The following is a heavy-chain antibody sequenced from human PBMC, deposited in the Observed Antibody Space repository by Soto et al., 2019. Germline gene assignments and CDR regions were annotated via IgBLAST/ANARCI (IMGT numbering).Heavy chain of an antibody. Sequence: SETLSLTCTVSGGSISSSSYYWGWIRQPPGKGLEWIGSIYYSGSTYYNPSLKSRVTISVDTSKNQFSLKLSSVTAADTAVYYCARVITSQSKYCSSTSCYGPLDYWGQGTLVTVSS. CDR3: ARVITSQSKYCSSTSCYGPLDY. V-gene: IGHV4-39*01. D-gene: IGHD2-2*01. J-gene: IGHJ4*02. CDR1: GGSISSSSYY. CDR2: IYYSGST.